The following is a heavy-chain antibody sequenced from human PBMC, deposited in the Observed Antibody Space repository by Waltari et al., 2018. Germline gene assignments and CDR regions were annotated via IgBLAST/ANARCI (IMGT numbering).Heavy chain of an antibody. V-gene: IGHV3-23*04. CDR3: AKDPRFLEWFTNAYYFDY. Sequence: EVQLVESGGGLVQPGWSLRLSCAASGFTFSSYAMSWVRQAPAKGLGWVSAISGSGGSTYQADPVKGRFTISRDNSKNTLYLQMNSLRAEDTAVYYCAKDPRFLEWFTNAYYFDYWGQGTLVTVSS. CDR1: GFTFSSYA. D-gene: IGHD3-3*01. J-gene: IGHJ4*02. CDR2: ISGSGGST.